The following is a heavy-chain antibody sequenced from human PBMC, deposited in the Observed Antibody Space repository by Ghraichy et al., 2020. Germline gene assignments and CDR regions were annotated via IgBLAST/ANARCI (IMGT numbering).Heavy chain of an antibody. V-gene: IGHV3-23*01. Sequence: GGSLRLSCAASGFTFSSHAMSWVRQAPGKGLEWVAAIIGSGASTYYADSVKGRFTISRDNSKNTLYLQRNSLRAEDTAVYYCAKESCRGGGCYYAYFDYWGQGTLVTVSS. CDR3: AKESCRGGGCYYAYFDY. CDR1: GFTFSSHA. CDR2: IIGSGAST. J-gene: IGHJ4*02. D-gene: IGHD2-15*01.